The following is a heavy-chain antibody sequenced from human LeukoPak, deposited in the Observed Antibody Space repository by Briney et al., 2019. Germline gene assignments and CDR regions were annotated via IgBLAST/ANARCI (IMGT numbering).Heavy chain of an antibody. D-gene: IGHD3-3*01. J-gene: IGHJ4*02. CDR2: IRYDGSNK. CDR3: AKDVGNYDFLDY. V-gene: IGHV3-30*02. CDR1: GFTFSSYG. Sequence: GGSLRLSCAASGFTFSSYGMHWVRQAPGKGLEWVAFIRYDGSNKYYADSVKGRFTISRDNSKNMLYLQMNSLRAEDTAVYYCAKDVGNYDFLDYWGQGTLVTVSS.